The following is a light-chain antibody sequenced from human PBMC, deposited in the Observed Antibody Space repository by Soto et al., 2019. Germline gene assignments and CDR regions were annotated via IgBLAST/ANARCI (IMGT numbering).Light chain of an antibody. J-gene: IGKJ1*01. CDR3: QQYGTSFWT. Sequence: EIVLTQSPGTLSLSPGERATLSCRTSQSVSSNYLAWYQQKPGQAPRLLIYGASTRATGIPDRFSGSGSGTDFILTISRLEPEDLAVYYCQQYGTSFWTFGQGTKVEIK. CDR2: GAS. CDR1: QSVSSNY. V-gene: IGKV3-20*01.